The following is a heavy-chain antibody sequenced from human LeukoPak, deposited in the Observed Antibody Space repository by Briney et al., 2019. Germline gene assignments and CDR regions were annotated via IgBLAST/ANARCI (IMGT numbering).Heavy chain of an antibody. CDR1: GFTFSSYG. CDR2: IWYDGSNK. V-gene: IGHV3-33*06. CDR3: AKDAEYNWNFGVHYFYY. J-gene: IGHJ4*02. D-gene: IGHD1-7*01. Sequence: GRSLRLSCAASGFTFSSYGMHWVRQAPGKGLEWVAVIWYDGSNKYYADSVKGRFTISRDNSKNTLYLQMNSLRAEDTAVYYCAKDAEYNWNFGVHYFYYWGQGTLVTVSS.